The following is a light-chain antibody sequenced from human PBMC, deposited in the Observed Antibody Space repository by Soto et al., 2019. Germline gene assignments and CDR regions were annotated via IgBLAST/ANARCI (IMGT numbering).Light chain of an antibody. CDR1: QSVSSN. Sequence: EIVMTQSPATVSVSPGERATLSCRASQSVSSNLAWYQRKAGQAPRLLMSGASSRATGIPARFSGSGSGTEFTLTISSLQSEDFAVYYCQQYNNWPPAFGQGTKVEIK. CDR3: QQYNNWPPA. CDR2: GAS. J-gene: IGKJ1*01. V-gene: IGKV3-15*01.